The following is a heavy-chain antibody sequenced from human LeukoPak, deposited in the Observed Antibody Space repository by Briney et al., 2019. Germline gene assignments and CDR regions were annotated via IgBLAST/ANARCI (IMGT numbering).Heavy chain of an antibody. CDR1: GYTFTSYY. J-gene: IGHJ4*02. CDR2: INPSGGST. Sequence: ASVKVSCKASGYTFTSYYMHWVRQAPGQGLEWMGIINPSGGSTSYAQKFQGRVTITRDTSTSTVYMELSSLRSEDTAVYFCARVGYSNYEGWGQGTLVTVPS. D-gene: IGHD5-12*01. CDR3: ARVGYSNYEG. V-gene: IGHV1-46*01.